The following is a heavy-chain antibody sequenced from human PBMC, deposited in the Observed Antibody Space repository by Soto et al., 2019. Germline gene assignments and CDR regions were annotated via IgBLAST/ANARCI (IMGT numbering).Heavy chain of an antibody. CDR1: GFTFSSYG. CDR3: AKDGYSGYDGIDY. Sequence: GSLRLSCAASGFTFSSYGMHWVRQAPGKGLEWVAVISYDGSNKYYADSVKGRFTISRDNSKNTLYLQMNSLRAEDTAVYYCAKDGYSGYDGIDYWGQGTLVTVSS. D-gene: IGHD5-12*01. CDR2: ISYDGSNK. J-gene: IGHJ4*02. V-gene: IGHV3-30*18.